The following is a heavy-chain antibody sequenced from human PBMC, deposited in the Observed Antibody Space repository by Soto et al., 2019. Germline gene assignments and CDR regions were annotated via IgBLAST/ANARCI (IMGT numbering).Heavy chain of an antibody. V-gene: IGHV3-33*01. CDR2: IWYDGSNK. Sequence: QVQLVESGGGVVQPGRSLRLSCAASEFSFSSYGMHWVRQAPDKGMEWVAVIWYDGSNKYYADSVKGRFTISRDNSKNTLYLQMNSLRVEDTAVYYCARAVSDYGDSYNWFDPWGQGTLVTVSS. J-gene: IGHJ5*02. D-gene: IGHD4-17*01. CDR3: ARAVSDYGDSYNWFDP. CDR1: EFSFSSYG.